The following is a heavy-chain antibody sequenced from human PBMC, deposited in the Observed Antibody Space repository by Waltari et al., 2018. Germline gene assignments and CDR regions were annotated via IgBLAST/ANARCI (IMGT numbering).Heavy chain of an antibody. CDR2: INPKSGAT. CDR1: GYPFTDSV. Sequence: QVQLVQSGAEVKKPGASVKVSGKASGYPFTDSVIDWVRHAPGQGLEWMGRINPKSGATTYPQKLQGRITMTRDTSIGTAYMELGSVTSDDTALYYCARHIDSIRSAWGQGTLVTVSS. V-gene: IGHV1-2*06. J-gene: IGHJ5*02. D-gene: IGHD2-21*01. CDR3: ARHIDSIRSA.